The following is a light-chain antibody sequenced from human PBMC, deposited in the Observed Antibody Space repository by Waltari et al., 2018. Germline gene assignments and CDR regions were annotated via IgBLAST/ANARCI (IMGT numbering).Light chain of an antibody. CDR2: GAS. J-gene: IGKJ1*01. CDR3: QHYLRLPVT. V-gene: IGKV3-20*01. CDR1: QSVSRA. Sequence: EIVLTQSPGTLSLPLGERATVSCRASQSVSRALAWYQQKPVQAPRLLIYGASTRATGIPDRFSGSGSGTDFSLTISRLEPDDFAVYYCQHYLRLPVTFGQGTTVEI.